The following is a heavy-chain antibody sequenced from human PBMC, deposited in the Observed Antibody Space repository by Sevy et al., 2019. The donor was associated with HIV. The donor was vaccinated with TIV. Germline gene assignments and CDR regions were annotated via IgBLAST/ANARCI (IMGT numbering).Heavy chain of an antibody. D-gene: IGHD3-22*01. J-gene: IGHJ4*02. CDR3: AREGDDDSSGYYIDY. Sequence: ASVKVSCKASGYTFTSYGISWVRQAPGQVLESIGWISAYNGNTNYAQKLQGRVTMTTDTSTSTAYMELRSLRSDDTAVYYCAREGDDDSSGYYIDYWGQGTLVTVSS. V-gene: IGHV1-18*01. CDR1: GYTFTSYG. CDR2: ISAYNGNT.